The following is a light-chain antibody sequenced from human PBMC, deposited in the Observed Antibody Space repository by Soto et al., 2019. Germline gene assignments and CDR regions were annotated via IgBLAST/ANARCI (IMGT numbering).Light chain of an antibody. V-gene: IGKV3-20*01. CDR3: QQYDSSPIT. CDR1: QSVSSSY. J-gene: IGKJ5*01. CDR2: GAS. Sequence: EIVMTQSPATLSVSPGGRATLSFRASQSVSSSYLAWYQQKPGQAPSLLIYGASRRATGIPDRFSGSGSGTDFTLTISRLEPEDFAVYYCQQYDSSPITFGQGTRLEIK.